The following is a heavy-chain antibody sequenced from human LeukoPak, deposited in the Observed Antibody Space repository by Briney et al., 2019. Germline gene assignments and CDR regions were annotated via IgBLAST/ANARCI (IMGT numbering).Heavy chain of an antibody. CDR1: GFTFSNAW. Sequence: GGSLRLSCAASGFTFSNAWMNWVRQAPGKGLEWVANIKQDGSEKYYVDSVKGRFTISRDNAKNSLYLQMNSLRAEDTAVYYCAREGPDYYDFRSGYRDYWGQGTLVTVSS. CDR2: IKQDGSEK. CDR3: AREGPDYYDFRSGYRDY. D-gene: IGHD3-3*01. J-gene: IGHJ4*02. V-gene: IGHV3-7*01.